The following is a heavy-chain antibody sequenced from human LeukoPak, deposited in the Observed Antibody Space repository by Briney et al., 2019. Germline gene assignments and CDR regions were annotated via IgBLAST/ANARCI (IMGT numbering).Heavy chain of an antibody. V-gene: IGHV3-30*18. Sequence: PGRSLRLSCAASGFTFSSYGMHWVRQAPGKGLEWVAVISYDGSNKYYADSVKGRFTISRDNSKNTLYLQMNSLRAEDTAVYYCAKDRGSYGDYYFDYWGQGTLVTVSS. CDR3: AKDRGSYGDYYFDY. D-gene: IGHD1-26*01. CDR1: GFTFSSYG. CDR2: ISYDGSNK. J-gene: IGHJ4*02.